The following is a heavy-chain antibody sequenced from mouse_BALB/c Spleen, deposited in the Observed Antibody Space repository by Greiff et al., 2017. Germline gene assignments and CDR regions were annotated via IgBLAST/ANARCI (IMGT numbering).Heavy chain of an antibody. D-gene: IGHD2-4*01. Sequence: VQLQQSGAELVKPGASVKLSCKTSGYTFTSYWIQWVKQRPGQGLGWIGEIFPGTGTTYYNEKFKGKATLTIDTSSSTAYMQLSSLTSEDSAVYFCARSGDYEDDWGQGTTLTVSS. V-gene: IGHV1S132*01. CDR3: ARSGDYEDD. CDR2: IFPGTGTT. J-gene: IGHJ2*01. CDR1: GYTFTSYW.